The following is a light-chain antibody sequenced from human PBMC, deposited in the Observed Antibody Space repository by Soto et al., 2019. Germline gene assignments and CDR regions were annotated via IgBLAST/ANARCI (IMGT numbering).Light chain of an antibody. Sequence: QSALTQPRSVSGSPGQSVTISCTGTSSDVGGYNYVSWYQQHPGKAPKLMIYDVSKRPSGVPDRFSGSKSGNTASLTISGLQAEDEGDYYCCSYAGRYTDLLLGGGTKVTVL. CDR1: SSDVGGYNY. J-gene: IGLJ2*01. CDR3: CSYAGRYTDLL. V-gene: IGLV2-11*01. CDR2: DVS.